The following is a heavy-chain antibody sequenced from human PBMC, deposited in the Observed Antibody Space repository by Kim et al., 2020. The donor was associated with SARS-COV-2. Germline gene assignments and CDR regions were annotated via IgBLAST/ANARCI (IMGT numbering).Heavy chain of an antibody. CDR2: ISGSGGST. V-gene: IGHV3-23*01. CDR1: GFTFSSYA. J-gene: IGHJ4*02. CDR3: AKDRGPRWLQFSYFDY. Sequence: GGSLRLSCAASGFTFSSYAMSWVRQAPGKGLEWVSAISGSGGSTYYADSVKGRFTISRDNSKNTLYLQMNSLRAEDTAVYYCAKDRGPRWLQFSYFDYWGQGTLVTVSS. D-gene: IGHD5-12*01.